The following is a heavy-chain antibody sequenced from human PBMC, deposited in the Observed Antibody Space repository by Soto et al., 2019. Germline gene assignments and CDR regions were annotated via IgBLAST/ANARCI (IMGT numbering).Heavy chain of an antibody. CDR3: AREVLRFLDFGYNWFDP. J-gene: IGHJ5*02. CDR2: IYYSGST. D-gene: IGHD3-3*01. Sequence: SETLSLTCTVSGGSISSGDYYWSWIRQPPGKGLEWIGYIYYSGSTYYNPSLKSRVTISVDTSKNQFSLKLSSVTAADTAVYYCAREVLRFLDFGYNWFDPWGQGTLVIVSS. V-gene: IGHV4-30-4*01. CDR1: GGSISSGDYY.